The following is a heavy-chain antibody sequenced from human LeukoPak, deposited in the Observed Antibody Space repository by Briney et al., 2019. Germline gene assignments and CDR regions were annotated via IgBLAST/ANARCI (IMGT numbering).Heavy chain of an antibody. J-gene: IGHJ6*03. CDR1: GGSISSNSYY. Sequence: PSETLSLTCAVSGGSISSNSYYWGWIRQPPGKGLEWIGSIYYSGSTYYNPSLKSRVTISVDTSKNQFSLKLSSVTAADTAVYYCARTTEGYCRGRSCYSYYYYMDVWGKGTTVTVSS. CDR3: ARTTEGYCRGRSCYSYYYYMDV. D-gene: IGHD2-15*01. V-gene: IGHV4-39*07. CDR2: IYYSGST.